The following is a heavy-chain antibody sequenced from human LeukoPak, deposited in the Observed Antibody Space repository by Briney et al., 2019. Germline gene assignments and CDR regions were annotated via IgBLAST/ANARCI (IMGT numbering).Heavy chain of an antibody. V-gene: IGHV3-53*04. D-gene: IGHD6-13*01. CDR3: ARVAAAGLYYFDY. Sequence: PGGSLRLSCAASGFTVSSNYMSWVRQAPGKGLERVSVIYSGGSTYYADSVKGRFTISRHNSKNTLYLQMNSLRAEDTAVYYCARVAAAGLYYFDYWGQGTLVTVSS. CDR1: GFTVSSNY. CDR2: IYSGGST. J-gene: IGHJ4*02.